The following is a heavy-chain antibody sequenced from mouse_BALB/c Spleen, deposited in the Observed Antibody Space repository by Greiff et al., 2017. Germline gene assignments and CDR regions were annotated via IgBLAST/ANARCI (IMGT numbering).Heavy chain of an antibody. CDR2: ISSGGSYT. V-gene: IGHV5-6*01. J-gene: IGHJ1*01. Sequence: EVNLVESGGDLVKPGGSLKLSCAASGFTFSSYGMSWVRQTPDKRLEWVATISSGGSYTYYPDSVKGRFTISRDNAKNTLYLQMSSLKSEDTAMYYCATLSTSWYFDVWGAGTTVTVSS. CDR1: GFTFSSYG. CDR3: ATLSTSWYFDV. D-gene: IGHD2-1*01.